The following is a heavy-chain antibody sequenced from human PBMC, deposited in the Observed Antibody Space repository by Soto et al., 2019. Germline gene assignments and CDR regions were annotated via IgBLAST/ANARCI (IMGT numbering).Heavy chain of an antibody. V-gene: IGHV4-61*01. J-gene: IGHJ3*02. CDR1: GGSVSSGSYY. CDR3: ARDRSDYDFWSGPDSNAFDI. Sequence: PSETLSLTCTVSGGSVSSGSYYWSWIRQPPGKGLEWIGYIYYSGSTNYNPSLKSRVTISVDTSKNQFSLKLSSVTAADTAVYYCARDRSDYDFWSGPDSNAFDIWGQGTMVTVSS. CDR2: IYYSGST. D-gene: IGHD3-3*01.